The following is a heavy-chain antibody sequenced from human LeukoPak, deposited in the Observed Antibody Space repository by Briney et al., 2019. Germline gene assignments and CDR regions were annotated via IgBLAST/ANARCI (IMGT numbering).Heavy chain of an antibody. CDR2: INPTGGGT. CDR1: GYRFTGYY. CDR3: ARGLSPFSDY. V-gene: IGHV1-46*01. Sequence: ASVKVSCKASGYRFTGYYIHWVRQAPGQGPEWMGIINPTGGGTTYAQKFQGRATMTRDTSTSTVYMELSSLSSEDTAIYYCARGLSPFSDYWGQGTLVTVSS. J-gene: IGHJ4*02.